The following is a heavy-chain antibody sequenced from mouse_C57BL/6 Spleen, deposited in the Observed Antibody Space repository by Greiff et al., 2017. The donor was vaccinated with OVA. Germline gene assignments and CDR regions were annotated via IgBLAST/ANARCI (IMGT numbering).Heavy chain of an antibody. D-gene: IGHD2-5*01. CDR2: ISSGSSTI. V-gene: IGHV5-17*01. CDR3: AREGVTTYYYAMDY. Sequence: EVQVVESGGGLVKPGGSLKLSCAASGFTFSDYGMHWVRQAPEKGLEWVAYISSGSSTIYYADTVKGRFTISRDNAKNTLFLQMTSLRSEDTAMYYGAREGVTTYYYAMDYWGQGTSVTVSS. J-gene: IGHJ4*01. CDR1: GFTFSDYG.